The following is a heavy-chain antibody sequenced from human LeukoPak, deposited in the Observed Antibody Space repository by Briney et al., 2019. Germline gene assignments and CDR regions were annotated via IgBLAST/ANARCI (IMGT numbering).Heavy chain of an antibody. D-gene: IGHD2-2*01. CDR1: GYTFTSYD. V-gene: IGHV1-8*01. CDR2: MNPNSGNT. Sequence: GASVKVSCKASGYTFTSYDINWVRQATGQGLEWMGWMNPNSGNTGYAQKFQGRVTMTRNTSISTAYMELSSLRSEDTAVYYCARVRIVVVAAKAGYYYYYMDVWGKGTTVTISS. J-gene: IGHJ6*03. CDR3: ARVRIVVVAAKAGYYYYYMDV.